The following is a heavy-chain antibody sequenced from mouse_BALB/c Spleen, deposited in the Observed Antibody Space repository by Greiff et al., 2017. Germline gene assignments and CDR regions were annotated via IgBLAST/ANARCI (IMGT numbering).Heavy chain of an antibody. D-gene: IGHD2-1*01. J-gene: IGHJ2*01. CDR3: ARRGNWYFDY. V-gene: IGHV3-8*02. Sequence: EVQVVESGPSLVTPSQTLSLTCSVTGDSITSCYWNWIRKVPGNKLEYMGYISYSGSTYYNPSLKTRISITQDTSKNQYNLQLNSVTTEDTATYYCARRGNWYFDYWGQGTTLTVSS. CDR1: GDSITSCY. CDR2: ISYSGST.